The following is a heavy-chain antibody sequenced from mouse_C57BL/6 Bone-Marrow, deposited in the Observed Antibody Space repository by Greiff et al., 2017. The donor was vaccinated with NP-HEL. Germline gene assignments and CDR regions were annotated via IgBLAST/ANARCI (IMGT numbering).Heavy chain of an antibody. CDR3: TRRDYYGRCFDY. D-gene: IGHD1-1*01. Sequence: VQRVESGAELVRPGASVTLSCKASGYTFTDYEMHWVKQTPVHGLEWIGAIDPETGGTAYNQKFKGKAILTADKSSSTAYMELRSLTSEDSAVYYCTRRDYYGRCFDYWGQGTTLTVSS. CDR2: IDPETGGT. J-gene: IGHJ2*01. V-gene: IGHV1-15*01. CDR1: GYTFTDYE.